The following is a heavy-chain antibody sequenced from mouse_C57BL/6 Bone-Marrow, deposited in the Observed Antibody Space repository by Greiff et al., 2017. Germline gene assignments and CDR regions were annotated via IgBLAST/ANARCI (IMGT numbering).Heavy chain of an antibody. V-gene: IGHV5-6*01. J-gene: IGHJ2*01. CDR2: ISSGGSYT. CDR1: GFTFSSYG. Sequence: EVQGVESGGDLVKPGGSLKLSCAASGFTFSSYGLSWVRQTPDKRLEWVATISSGGSYTYYPDSVKGRFTISRDNAKNTLYLQMSSLKSEDTAMYYCARVPAYYSNYVDYWGQGTTLTVSS. D-gene: IGHD2-5*01. CDR3: ARVPAYYSNYVDY.